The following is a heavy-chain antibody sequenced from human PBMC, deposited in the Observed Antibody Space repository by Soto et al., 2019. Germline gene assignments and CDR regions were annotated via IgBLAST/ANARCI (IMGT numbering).Heavy chain of an antibody. CDR3: VSRIPSWVFDY. J-gene: IGHJ4*01. Sequence: EVQLVESGGALIQPGGSLRLSCGASGLSVSDNYMGWVRQAPGRGLEWVSVMYAGGDTHYADSVKGRFTISRDKSENTLYLQMNSLRDEDTGVYFCVSRIPSWVFDYWGLGPLVTVSS. CDR1: GLSVSDNY. V-gene: IGHV3-53*01. CDR2: MYAGGDT. D-gene: IGHD2-21*01.